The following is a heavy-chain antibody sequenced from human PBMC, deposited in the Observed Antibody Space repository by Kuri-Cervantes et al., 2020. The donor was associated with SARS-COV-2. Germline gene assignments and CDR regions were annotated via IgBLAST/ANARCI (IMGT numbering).Heavy chain of an antibody. D-gene: IGHD1-26*01. CDR1: GFTFDDYG. CDR3: ASIHRLWELDYAFDI. CDR2: INWNGGST. J-gene: IGHJ3*02. V-gene: IGHV3-20*04. Sequence: GGSLRLSCAASGFTFDDYGMSWVRQAPGKGLEWVSGINWNGGSTGYADSVKGRFTISRDNAKNSLYLQMNSLRAEDTAVYYCASIHRLWELDYAFDIWGQGTMVTVSS.